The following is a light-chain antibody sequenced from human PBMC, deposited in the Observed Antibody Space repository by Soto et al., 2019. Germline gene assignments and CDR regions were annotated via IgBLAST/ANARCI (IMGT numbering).Light chain of an antibody. CDR3: MQALRTWT. Sequence: DIVLTQSPLSLPVTPLEPASISCXSSQSLLHTNGYNYLDWYLQKPGQSPQLLIYLGSNRASGVPDRFSGSGSGTDFTLKISRVEAEDVGVYYCMQALRTWTFGQGTKVDI. CDR2: LGS. J-gene: IGKJ1*01. CDR1: QSLLHTNGYNY. V-gene: IGKV2-28*01.